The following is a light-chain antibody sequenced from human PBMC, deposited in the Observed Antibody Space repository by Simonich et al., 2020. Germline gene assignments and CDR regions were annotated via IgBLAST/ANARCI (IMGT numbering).Light chain of an antibody. CDR3: GTWDSSLSAGV. V-gene: IGLV1-51*01. CDR2: DNN. CDR1: SSNIGSNT. J-gene: IGLJ2*01. Sequence: QSVLTQPPSASGTPGQRVTISCSGSSSNIGSNTVSWYQQLPGTAPKLLIYDNNKRPSGIPDRFSGSKYGTSATLGITGLQTGDEADYYCGTWDSSLSAGVFGGGTKLTVL.